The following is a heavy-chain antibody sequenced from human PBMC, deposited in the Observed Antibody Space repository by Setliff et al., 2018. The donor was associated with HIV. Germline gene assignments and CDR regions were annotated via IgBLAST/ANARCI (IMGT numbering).Heavy chain of an antibody. D-gene: IGHD3-22*01. CDR3: ARDGYYDSSGYSAFDI. Sequence: ASVKVSCKASGYTFTDYYIHWVRQAPGQGLEWMGRINPNNGGTNYAQKFQGRVTMTRDTSISTAYMELRRLISDDTAVYYCARDGYYDSSGYSAFDIWGQGTMVTVSS. V-gene: IGHV1-2*06. J-gene: IGHJ3*02. CDR1: GYTFTDYY. CDR2: INPNNGGT.